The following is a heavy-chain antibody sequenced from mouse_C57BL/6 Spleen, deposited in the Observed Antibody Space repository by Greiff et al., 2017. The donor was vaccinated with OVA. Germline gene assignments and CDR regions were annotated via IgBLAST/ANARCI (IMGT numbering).Heavy chain of an antibody. J-gene: IGHJ4*01. Sequence: QVQLKQPGAELVRPGSSVKLSCKASGYTFTSYWMHWVKQRPIQGLEWIGNIDPSDSETHYNQKFKDKATLTVDKSSSTAYMQLSSLTSEDSAVYYCARYGSTLYYYAMDYWGQGTSVTVSS. CDR2: IDPSDSET. D-gene: IGHD1-1*01. V-gene: IGHV1-52*01. CDR1: GYTFTSYW. CDR3: ARYGSTLYYYAMDY.